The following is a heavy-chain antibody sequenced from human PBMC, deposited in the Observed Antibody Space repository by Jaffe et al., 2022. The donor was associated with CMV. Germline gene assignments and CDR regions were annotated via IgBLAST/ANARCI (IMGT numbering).Heavy chain of an antibody. CDR2: INHSGST. V-gene: IGHV4-34*01. CDR1: GGSFSGYY. CDR3: ARGGIRYYYDSSGYLVY. J-gene: IGHJ4*02. Sequence: QVQLQQWGAGLLKPSETLSLTCAVYGGSFSGYYWSWIRQPPGKGLEWIGEINHSGSTNYNPSLKSRVTISVDTSKNQFSLKLSSVTAADTAVYYCARGGIRYYYDSSGYLVYWGQGTLVTVSS. D-gene: IGHD3-22*01.